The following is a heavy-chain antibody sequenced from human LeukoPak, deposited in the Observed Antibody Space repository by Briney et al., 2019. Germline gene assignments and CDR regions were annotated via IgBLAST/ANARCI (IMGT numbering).Heavy chain of an antibody. V-gene: IGHV3-49*03. CDR2: IRSKAYGGTT. CDR3: TRDLAYYDFWSGSSYAFDI. Sequence: GGSLRLSCTTSGFTFGDYAMSWFRQAPGKGLEWVGFIRSKAYGGTTEYAASVKGRFTISRDDSKSIAYLQMNSLKTEDTAVYYCTRDLAYYDFWSGSSYAFDIWGQGTMVTVSS. D-gene: IGHD3-3*01. CDR1: GFTFGDYA. J-gene: IGHJ3*02.